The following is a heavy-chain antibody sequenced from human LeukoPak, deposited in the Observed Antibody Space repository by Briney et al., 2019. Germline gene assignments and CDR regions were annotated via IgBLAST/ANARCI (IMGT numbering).Heavy chain of an antibody. CDR2: ITHSGST. Sequence: PSETLSLTCAVYGGSFSGYYWSWVREPPGKGREWVGEITHSGSTNYHPSLNSPVPISVATSKNQFSLKLSSVTAADTAVYYCARGPLGDGYNFPYYFDYWGQGTLVTVSS. CDR3: ARGPLGDGYNFPYYFDY. J-gene: IGHJ4*02. CDR1: GGSFSGYY. D-gene: IGHD5-24*01. V-gene: IGHV4-34*01.